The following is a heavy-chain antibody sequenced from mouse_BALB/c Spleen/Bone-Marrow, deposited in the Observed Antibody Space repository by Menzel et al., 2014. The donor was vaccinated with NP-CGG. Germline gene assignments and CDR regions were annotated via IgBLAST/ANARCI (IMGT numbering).Heavy chain of an antibody. CDR3: ARGLYGAMDY. J-gene: IGHJ4*01. V-gene: IGHV1S81*02. CDR1: GYTFTSYW. D-gene: IGHD1-1*01. CDR2: INPRSGRT. Sequence: VQLQQSGAELVKPGASVKLSCKASGYTFTSYWMYWVIQRPGQGLGWIGEINPRSGRTNYNEKFKSRATLTVDKSSSTAYMQLSSLTSEDSAVYYCARGLYGAMDYWGQGTSVTVSS.